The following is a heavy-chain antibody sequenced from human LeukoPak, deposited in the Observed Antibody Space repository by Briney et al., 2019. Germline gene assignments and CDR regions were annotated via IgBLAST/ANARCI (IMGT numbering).Heavy chain of an antibody. Sequence: GGSLRLSCAASDFTPSDYYMTWIRQAPGKGLEWLSYISNSGSDIYSADSVKGRFTISRDNAKNSLYLQMNSLRAEDTAVYYCARSYRATAGIVDVWGQGTTVTVSS. CDR1: DFTPSDYY. CDR3: ARSYRATAGIVDV. J-gene: IGHJ6*02. V-gene: IGHV3-11*01. CDR2: ISNSGSDI. D-gene: IGHD6-13*01.